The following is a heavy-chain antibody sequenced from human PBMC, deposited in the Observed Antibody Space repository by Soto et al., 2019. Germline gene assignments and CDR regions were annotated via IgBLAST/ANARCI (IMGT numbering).Heavy chain of an antibody. J-gene: IGHJ5*02. Sequence: QVQLVQSGAEVKKAGASIRISCKASGYTFSTSGMHWVRQAPGQGLEWVGWINGVNGNTKYSQKLQDRVTITRDSSASTAYMELSGLTSEDTGVFYCARAPRLTQLSAWGQGTQVIVSS. CDR1: GYTFSTSG. V-gene: IGHV1-3*01. CDR3: ARAPRLTQLSA. D-gene: IGHD1-1*01. CDR2: INGVNGNT.